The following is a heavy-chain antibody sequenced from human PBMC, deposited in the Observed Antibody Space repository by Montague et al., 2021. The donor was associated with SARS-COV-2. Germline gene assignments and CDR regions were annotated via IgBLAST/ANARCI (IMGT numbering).Heavy chain of an antibody. CDR2: IYAGGTT. J-gene: IGHJ3*02. CDR3: ARGGGRDAFDI. Sequence: SLRLSCPASGLTVSSHYMSWVRQAPGQGLEWVSVIYAGGTTYYADSVKGRFTISRDNSKNTLYLQMNSLRAEDTAVYYCARGGGRDAFDIWGQGTMVTVSS. D-gene: IGHD2-15*01. CDR1: GLTVSSHY. V-gene: IGHV3-66*01.